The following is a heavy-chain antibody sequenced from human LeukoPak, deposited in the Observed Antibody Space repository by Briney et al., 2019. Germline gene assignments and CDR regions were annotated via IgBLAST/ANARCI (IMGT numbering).Heavy chain of an antibody. D-gene: IGHD6-19*01. CDR3: ARPQSSGTAVGFDI. CDR1: GKTYSFSSYW. CDR2: IYPGNSDT. Sequence: GESLKISCKGFGKTYSFSSYWIGWVRQMPGKGLEWMGIIYPGNSDTRYSPSFRGQVTISADRSISTAYLQWSSLKASDTAMYYCARPQSSGTAVGFDIWGPGTMVTVSS. V-gene: IGHV5-51*01. J-gene: IGHJ3*02.